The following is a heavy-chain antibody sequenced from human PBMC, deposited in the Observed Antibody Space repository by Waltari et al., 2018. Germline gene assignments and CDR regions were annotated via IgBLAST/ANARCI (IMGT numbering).Heavy chain of an antibody. J-gene: IGHJ4*02. Sequence: QVQLVQSGAEVKKPGASVKVSCKASGYTFTSYAMHWVRQAPGQRLEWMGWINAGNGNTKYSQKFQGRVTITRDTSASTAYMELSSLRSEDTAVYYCARDVNSSGWSFDYWGQGTLVTVSS. V-gene: IGHV1-3*01. CDR2: INAGNGNT. D-gene: IGHD6-19*01. CDR3: ARDVNSSGWSFDY. CDR1: GYTFTSYA.